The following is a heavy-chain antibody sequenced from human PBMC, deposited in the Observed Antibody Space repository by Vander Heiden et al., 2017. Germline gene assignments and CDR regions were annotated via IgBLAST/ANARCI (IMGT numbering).Heavy chain of an antibody. Sequence: QVTLKESGPVLVKPTETLTLTCTVSGFSLSNARMGVSWIRQPPGKALEWLAHIFSNDEKSYSTSLKSRLTISKDTSKSQVVLTMTNMDPVDTATYYCARKRDGQWLASYYFDYWGQGTLVTVSS. J-gene: IGHJ4*02. CDR2: IFSNDEK. CDR1: GFSLSNARMG. V-gene: IGHV2-26*01. CDR3: ARKRDGQWLASYYFDY. D-gene: IGHD6-19*01.